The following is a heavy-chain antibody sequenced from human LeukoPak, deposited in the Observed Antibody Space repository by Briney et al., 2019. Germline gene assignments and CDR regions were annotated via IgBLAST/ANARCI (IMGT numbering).Heavy chain of an antibody. J-gene: IGHJ5*02. CDR3: ARDKALGYCSSTSCYVEGGWFDP. Sequence: GRSLRLSCAASGFTFSSYGMHWVRQAPGKGLEWVAMIWYDGSNTYYADSVEGRFTISRDNSKNTLFLQMDSLRAEDTAVYYCARDKALGYCSSTSCYVEGGWFDPWGQGTLVTVSS. V-gene: IGHV3-33*01. D-gene: IGHD2-2*01. CDR1: GFTFSSYG. CDR2: IWYDGSNT.